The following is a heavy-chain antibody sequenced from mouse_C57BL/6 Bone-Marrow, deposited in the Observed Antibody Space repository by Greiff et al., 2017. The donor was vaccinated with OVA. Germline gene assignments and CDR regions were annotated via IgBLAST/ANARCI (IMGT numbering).Heavy chain of an antibody. V-gene: IGHV1-9*01. J-gene: IGHJ2*01. CDR1: GYTFTGYW. CDR3: AREVYYGNYFYYFDY. CDR2: ILPGSGST. D-gene: IGHD2-1*01. Sequence: VQLQQSGAELLKPGASVKLSCKATGYTFTGYWIEWVKQRPGHGLEWIGEILPGSGSTNYNEKFKGKATFTADTSSNTAYMQLSSLTTEDSAIYYCAREVYYGNYFYYFDYWGQGTTLTVSS.